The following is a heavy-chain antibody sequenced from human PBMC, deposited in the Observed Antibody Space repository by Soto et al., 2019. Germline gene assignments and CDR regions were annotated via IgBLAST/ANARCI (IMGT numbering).Heavy chain of an antibody. J-gene: IGHJ4*02. CDR3: GRWVEMATILIDY. CDR2: IYYSGST. V-gene: IGHV4-31*03. Sequence: QVQLQESGPGLVKPPQTLSLTCTVSGGSISSGGYFWSWIRQHPGKGLEWIGYIYYSGSTYYTPSLKSRVTISVDTSKNQFSLELRSLTAADTAVYYCGRWVEMATILIDYWGQGTLVTVSS. D-gene: IGHD5-12*01. CDR1: GGSISSGGYF.